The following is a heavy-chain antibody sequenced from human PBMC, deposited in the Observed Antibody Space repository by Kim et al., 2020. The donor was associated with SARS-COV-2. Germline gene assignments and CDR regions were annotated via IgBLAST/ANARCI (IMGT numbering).Heavy chain of an antibody. CDR1: GGSFSGYY. V-gene: IGHV4-34*01. J-gene: IGHJ3*02. D-gene: IGHD3-22*01. Sequence: SETLSLTCAVYGGSFSGYYWSWIRQPPGKGLEWIGEINHSGSTNYNPSLKSRVTISVDTSKNQFSLKLSSVTAADTAVYYCARSANPTYYYDSSGYSGGLDAFDIWGQGTMVTVSS. CDR2: INHSGST. CDR3: ARSANPTYYYDSSGYSGGLDAFDI.